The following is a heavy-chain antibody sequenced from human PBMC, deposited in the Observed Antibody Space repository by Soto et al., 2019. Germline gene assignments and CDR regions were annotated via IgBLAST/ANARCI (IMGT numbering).Heavy chain of an antibody. J-gene: IGHJ6*02. CDR3: ARAYIAANPLLYYYYYYGMDV. CDR2: INHSGST. D-gene: IGHD6-6*01. CDR1: CGSFSGYY. Sequence: SETLSLTCAFYCGSFSGYYWSWIRQPPGKGLEWIGEINHSGSTNYNPSLKSRVTISVDTSKNQFSLKLSSVTAADTAVYYCARAYIAANPLLYYYYYYGMDVWGQGTTVTVSS. V-gene: IGHV4-34*01.